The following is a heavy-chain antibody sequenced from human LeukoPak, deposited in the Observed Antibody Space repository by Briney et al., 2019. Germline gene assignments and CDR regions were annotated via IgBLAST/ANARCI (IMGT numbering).Heavy chain of an antibody. D-gene: IGHD3-10*01. Sequence: GGSLRLSCVASGFTFSSYTMNWVRQAPGKGLEWVAYISRGGTTIYYADSVKGRFTISRDNAKNSLYLQMNSLRAEDTAMYYCARGQFGERFDPWGQVTLVTVSS. CDR2: ISRGGTTI. J-gene: IGHJ5*02. V-gene: IGHV3-48*01. CDR3: ARGQFGERFDP. CDR1: GFTFSSYT.